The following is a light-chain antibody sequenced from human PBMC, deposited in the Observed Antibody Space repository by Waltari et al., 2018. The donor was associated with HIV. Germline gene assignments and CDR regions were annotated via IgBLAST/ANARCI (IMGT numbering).Light chain of an antibody. CDR2: DNT. V-gene: IGLV1-51*01. CDR1: SSNIWRRS. Sequence: QSVLTQPHSVSAAPGQKVTVSCSGNSSNIWRRSVAWYQQRPGTAPKLLIYDNTNRPSGIPDRFSGSRSGTSATLGITELQTGDEADYFCAAWDNSLTAVVFGGGTKLTVL. J-gene: IGLJ2*01. CDR3: AAWDNSLTAVV.